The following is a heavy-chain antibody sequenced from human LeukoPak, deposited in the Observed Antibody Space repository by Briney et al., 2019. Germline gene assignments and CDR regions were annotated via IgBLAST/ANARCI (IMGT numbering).Heavy chain of an antibody. V-gene: IGHV1-3*01. CDR2: INAGNGNT. J-gene: IGHJ6*02. CDR1: GYTFTSYA. Sequence: ASVKVSCKASGYTFTSYAMHWVRQAPGQRLEWMGWINAGNGNTKYSQKFQGRVTITRDTSASTAYMELSSLRSEDTAVYYCARDRVPPDYYYGMDVWGQGTTVTVSS. CDR3: ARDRVPPDYYYGMDV.